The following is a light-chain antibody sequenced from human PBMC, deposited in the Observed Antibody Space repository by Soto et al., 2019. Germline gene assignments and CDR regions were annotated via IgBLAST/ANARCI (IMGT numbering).Light chain of an antibody. Sequence: EIVMTQSPATLSVSPGERATLSCRASQSVSSNLAWYQQKPGQAPRLLIYGASTRATGIPARFSGSGSGTEFPLTISRLQSEDFAVYFCQQYNNWPGTFGPGTKVDIK. CDR1: QSVSSN. J-gene: IGKJ3*01. V-gene: IGKV3-15*01. CDR2: GAS. CDR3: QQYNNWPGT.